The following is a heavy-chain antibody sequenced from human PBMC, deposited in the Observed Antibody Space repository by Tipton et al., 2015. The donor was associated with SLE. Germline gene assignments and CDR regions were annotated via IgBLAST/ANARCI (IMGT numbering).Heavy chain of an antibody. Sequence: TLSLTCTVSGGSISSGNYYWGWIRQPAGKALEWIGRVHISGSTNYNPSLKSRVTISIDTSKNQFSLRLNSVVAADTGVYYCARGGTGDGTNPFDPWGQGTLVTVSS. CDR1: GGSISSGNYY. J-gene: IGHJ5*02. CDR3: ARGGTGDGTNPFDP. V-gene: IGHV4-61*02. D-gene: IGHD2-8*01. CDR2: VHISGST.